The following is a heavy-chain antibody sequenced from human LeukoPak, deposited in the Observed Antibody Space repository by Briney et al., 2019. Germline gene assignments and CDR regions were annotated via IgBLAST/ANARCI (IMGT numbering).Heavy chain of an antibody. D-gene: IGHD5-18*01. J-gene: IGHJ4*02. Sequence: ASVKVSCKAFGYPFTRYDINWVRPATGQGLEWMGWMNPNSGNTGYAQKFQGRVTMTRNTSISTAYMELSSLRSEDTAVYYCARAYTAIVLDYWGQGTLVTVSS. CDR1: GYPFTRYD. V-gene: IGHV1-8*01. CDR2: MNPNSGNT. CDR3: ARAYTAIVLDY.